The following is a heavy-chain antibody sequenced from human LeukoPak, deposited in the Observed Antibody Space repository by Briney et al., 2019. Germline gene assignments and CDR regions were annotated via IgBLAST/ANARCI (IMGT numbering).Heavy chain of an antibody. J-gene: IGHJ5*02. D-gene: IGHD6-19*01. CDR1: GGSISNYY. V-gene: IGHV4-59*01. CDR3: ARASTAMASNWFDP. CDR2: IYYTGST. Sequence: PSETLSLTCTVSGGSISNYYWSWIRQPPGKGLEWIGYIYYTGSTNYNPSLKSRVTISVDTSKNQFSLNLSSVTAADTAVYFCARASTAMASNWFDPWGQGTLVTVSS.